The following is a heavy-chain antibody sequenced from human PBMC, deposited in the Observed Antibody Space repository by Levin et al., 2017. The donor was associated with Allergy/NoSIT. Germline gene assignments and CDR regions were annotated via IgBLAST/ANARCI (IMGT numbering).Heavy chain of an antibody. J-gene: IGHJ4*02. CDR1: GYTLTELS. D-gene: IGHD4-17*01. CDR2: FDPEDGET. Sequence: ASVKVSCKVSGYTLTELSMHWVRQAPGKGLEWMGGFDPEDGETIYAQKFQGRVTMTEDTSTDTAYMELSSLRSEDTAVYYCATLIPLGTTVTHFDYWGQGTLVTVSS. CDR3: ATLIPLGTTVTHFDY. V-gene: IGHV1-24*01.